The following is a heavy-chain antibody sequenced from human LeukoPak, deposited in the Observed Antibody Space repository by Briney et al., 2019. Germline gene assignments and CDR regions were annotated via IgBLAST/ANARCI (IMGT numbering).Heavy chain of an antibody. D-gene: IGHD3-10*01. Sequence: GGSLRLSCAASGFTFSSYAMSWVRQAPGKGLEWVSAISGSGGSTYYADSVKGRFTISRDNSKNTLYLQMNSLRAEDTAVYYCAKKVRMVRGVTYLDYWGQGTLVTVSS. CDR2: ISGSGGST. CDR3: AKKVRMVRGVTYLDY. J-gene: IGHJ4*02. CDR1: GFTFSSYA. V-gene: IGHV3-23*01.